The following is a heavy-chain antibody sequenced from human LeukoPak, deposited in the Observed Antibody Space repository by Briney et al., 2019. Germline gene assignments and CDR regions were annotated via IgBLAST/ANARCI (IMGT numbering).Heavy chain of an antibody. Sequence: SETLSLTCTVSGVSISSSNSYWGWIRQPPGKGLEWIGSIYYSGNTYYNPSLKSRVTISIDTSANLFSPKLSSVTAADTAVYYCARPYYYDSIGFDPWGQGTLVTVSS. J-gene: IGHJ5*02. CDR3: ARPYYYDSIGFDP. D-gene: IGHD3-22*01. V-gene: IGHV4-39*07. CDR2: IYYSGNT. CDR1: GVSISSSNSY.